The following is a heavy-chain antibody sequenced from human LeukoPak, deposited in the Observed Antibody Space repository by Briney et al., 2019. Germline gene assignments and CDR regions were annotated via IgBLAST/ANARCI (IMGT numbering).Heavy chain of an antibody. CDR2: IYPCDSDT. V-gene: IGHV5-51*01. CDR3: AGAYCGGDCYRALDAFDI. CDR1: GYSFTSYW. Sequence: GESLKISCKGSGYSFTSYWIGWVRQMPGKGLEWMEIIYPCDSDTRYSPSFQGQLTISADKSISTAYLQWSSLQASHTAMYYCAGAYCGGDCYRALDAFDIWGQGTMVTVSS. J-gene: IGHJ3*02. D-gene: IGHD2-21*01.